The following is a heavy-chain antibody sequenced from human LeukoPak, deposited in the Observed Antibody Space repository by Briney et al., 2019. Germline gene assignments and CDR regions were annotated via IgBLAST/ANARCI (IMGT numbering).Heavy chain of an antibody. V-gene: IGHV4-38-2*02. Sequence: SETLSLICTVSGYSISSGHYWGWIRQPPGKGLEWIGSMYHSGSTYYNPPLKSRVTISEDTSKNQFSLKLRSVTAADTAVYYCARGPRFGELLWHWFDPWGQGTLVTVSS. J-gene: IGHJ5*02. D-gene: IGHD3-10*01. CDR3: ARGPRFGELLWHWFDP. CDR1: GYSISSGHY. CDR2: MYHSGST.